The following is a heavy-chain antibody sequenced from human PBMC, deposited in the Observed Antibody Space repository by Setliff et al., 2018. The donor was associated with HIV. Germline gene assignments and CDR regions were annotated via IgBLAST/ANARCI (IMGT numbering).Heavy chain of an antibody. CDR2: FMYTDIHYVNYLN. D-gene: IGHD6-19*01. CDR1: GASFVGDNH. J-gene: IGHJ4*02. CDR3: ARARSDWYNVRPYYFDL. Sequence: SETLSLTCAVSGASFVGDNHWSWVRQTPERGLEWIAYFMYTDIHYVNYLNYRNPSLASRLSISVDKSKNQFSLTLSSVTAADTAVYYCARARSDWYNVRPYYFDLWGQGTPVTVSS. V-gene: IGHV4-30-4*01.